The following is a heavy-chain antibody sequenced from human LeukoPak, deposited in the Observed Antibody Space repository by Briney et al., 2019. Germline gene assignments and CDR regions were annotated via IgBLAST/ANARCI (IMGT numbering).Heavy chain of an antibody. CDR1: GFTFSSYG. CDR2: ISYDGSNK. CDR3: AKVGRSGWPDFDY. J-gene: IGHJ4*02. V-gene: IGHV3-30*18. D-gene: IGHD6-19*01. Sequence: GGSLRLSCAASGFTFSSYGMHWVRQAPGKGLEWVAVISYDGSNKYYADSVKGRFTISRDNSKSTLYLQMNSLRAEDTAVYYCAKVGRSGWPDFDYWGQGTLVTVSS.